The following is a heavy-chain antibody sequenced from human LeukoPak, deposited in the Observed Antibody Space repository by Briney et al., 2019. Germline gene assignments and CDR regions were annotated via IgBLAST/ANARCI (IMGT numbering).Heavy chain of an antibody. CDR3: ARKRHFDY. CDR1: GGSFSGYY. Sequence: SETLSLTCAVYGGSFSGYYWSWIRQPPGKGLEWSGEINHSGSTNYNPSLKSRVTISVDTSKNQFSLKLSSVTAADTAVYYCARKRHFDYWGQGTLVTVSS. V-gene: IGHV4-34*01. CDR2: INHSGST. J-gene: IGHJ4*02.